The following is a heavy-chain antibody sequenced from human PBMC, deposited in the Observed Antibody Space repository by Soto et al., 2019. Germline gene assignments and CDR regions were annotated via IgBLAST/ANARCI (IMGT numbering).Heavy chain of an antibody. V-gene: IGHV1-69*13. J-gene: IGHJ4*02. CDR2: IIPIFGTA. CDR3: ARNILSYTVGAAAGPIDY. CDR1: GGTFTGYD. Sequence: ASVKVSCKASGGTFTGYDISWVRQAPGQGLEWMGGIIPIFGTANYAQKFQGRVTITADASTSTAYMELSSLRSEDTAVYYCARNILSYTVGAAAGPIDYRGQGTLVTGSS. D-gene: IGHD6-13*01.